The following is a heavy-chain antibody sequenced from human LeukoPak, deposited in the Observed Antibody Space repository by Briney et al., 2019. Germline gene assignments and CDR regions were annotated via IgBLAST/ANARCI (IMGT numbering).Heavy chain of an antibody. Sequence: SQTLSLTCTVSGDSISSDSYYWTWIRQPAGKGLEWIGRIYGGRSTKYNPSLKSRVTISVDTSKNRFSLKLTSVTAADTAVYYCARVLPVPYLLDSWGQGTHVTVSS. CDR3: ARVLPVPYLLDS. J-gene: IGHJ4*02. CDR1: GDSISSDSYY. D-gene: IGHD3-10*02. CDR2: IYGGRST. V-gene: IGHV4-61*02.